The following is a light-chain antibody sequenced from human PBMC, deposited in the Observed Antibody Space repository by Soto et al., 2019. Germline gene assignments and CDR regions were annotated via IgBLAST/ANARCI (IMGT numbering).Light chain of an antibody. CDR1: SSDVGGYNY. CDR2: EVS. J-gene: IGLJ2*01. CDR3: SSYAGSKNFVV. V-gene: IGLV2-8*01. Sequence: QSALTQPPSASGSPGQSVTISCTGTSSDVGGYNYVSWYQQHPGKAPKLMIYEVSKRPSGVPDRFSGSKSGNTASLTVSGXXAEDEADYYCSSYAGSKNFVVFGGGTKLTVL.